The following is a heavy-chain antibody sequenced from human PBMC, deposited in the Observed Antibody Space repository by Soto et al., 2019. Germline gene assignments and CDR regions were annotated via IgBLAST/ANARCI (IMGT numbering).Heavy chain of an antibody. CDR3: AASGIADPYNWFDP. V-gene: IGHV6-1*01. CDR1: GDSVSSNSAA. CDR2: TYYRSKWYN. Sequence: SQTLSLTCAISGDSVSSNSAAWNWIRQSPSRGLEWLGRTYYRSKWYNDYAVSVKSRITINPDTSKNQFSLQLNSVTPEDTAVYYCAASGIADPYNWFDPWGQGTLVTVS. D-gene: IGHD6-13*01. J-gene: IGHJ5*02.